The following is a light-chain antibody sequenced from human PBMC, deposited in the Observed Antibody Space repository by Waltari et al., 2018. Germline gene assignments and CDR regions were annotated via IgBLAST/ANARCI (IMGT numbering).Light chain of an antibody. CDR2: AAS. CDR1: QSIGNY. J-gene: IGKJ4*01. Sequence: DIQMTQSPSSLSASVGARVTITCRASQSIGNYLSWYQQRPGKAPNLLIYAASSLQSGVPSRFSGSGSETDFTLTISSLQPEDFATYYCQQSYSSLRTFGGGTKVEI. CDR3: QQSYSSLRT. V-gene: IGKV1-39*01.